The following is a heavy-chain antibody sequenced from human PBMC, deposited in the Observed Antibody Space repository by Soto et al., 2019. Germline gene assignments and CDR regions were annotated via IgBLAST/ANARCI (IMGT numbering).Heavy chain of an antibody. Sequence: GEALKISCKGSGYSFSSYWIGWVRQMPGKGLEWMGIIFPSDSDTKYRPSFQGQVPISADLPISTAYLQWGSLTPSDSAIYYCATAYLKYDYWGQGTLVTVSS. CDR3: ATAYLKYDY. CDR1: GYSFSSYW. J-gene: IGHJ4*02. CDR2: IFPSDSDT. V-gene: IGHV5-51*01.